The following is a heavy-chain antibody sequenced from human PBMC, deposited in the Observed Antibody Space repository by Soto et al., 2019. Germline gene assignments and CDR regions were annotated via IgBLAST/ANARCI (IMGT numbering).Heavy chain of an antibody. V-gene: IGHV1-18*01. CDR2: ISAYNGNT. CDR1: GYTFTSYG. J-gene: IGHJ5*02. Sequence: QFQLVQSGAEVKKPGASVKVSCKASGYTFTSYGIRWGRQAPGQGLEWMGWISAYNGNTNYAQKLQGRVTITTDTSTSTAYMERRSLRSDDTAVYYCARDSSSRTNWFDPWGQGTLVTVSS. CDR3: ARDSSSRTNWFDP. D-gene: IGHD6-13*01.